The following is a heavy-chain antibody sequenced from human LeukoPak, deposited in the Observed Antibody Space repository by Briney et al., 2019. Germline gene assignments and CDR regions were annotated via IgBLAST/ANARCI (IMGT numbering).Heavy chain of an antibody. CDR3: AKDRALSLSSSRALDY. J-gene: IGHJ4*02. CDR1: GFTFSAYH. V-gene: IGHV3-23*01. Sequence: GGSLRLSCAASGFTFSAYHINWVRQAPGKGLEWVSAISSSGGSPYYADSVNGRFTISRDNSKNTLYLQMNSLRAEDTALYYCAKDRALSLSSSRALDYWGQGTLVTVSS. CDR2: ISSSGGSP. D-gene: IGHD2-2*01.